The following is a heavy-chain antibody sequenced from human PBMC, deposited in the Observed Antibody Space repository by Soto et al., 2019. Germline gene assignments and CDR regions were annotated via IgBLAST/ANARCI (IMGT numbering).Heavy chain of an antibody. CDR3: ARGQLKADY. CDR1: GGSFSGYY. Sequence: ETLSLTCAVYGGSFSGYYWSWIRQPPGKGLEWIGEINHSGSTNYNPSLKSRVTISVDTSKNQFSLKLSSVTAADTAVYYCARGQLKADYWGQGTLVTVSS. V-gene: IGHV4-34*01. CDR2: INHSGST. J-gene: IGHJ4*02.